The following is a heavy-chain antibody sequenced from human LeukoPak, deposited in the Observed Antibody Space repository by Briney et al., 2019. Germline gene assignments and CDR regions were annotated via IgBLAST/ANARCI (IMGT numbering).Heavy chain of an antibody. CDR1: GGSFSGYY. CDR2: INRSGST. V-gene: IGHV4-34*01. D-gene: IGHD5-12*01. J-gene: IGHJ5*02. Sequence: PSETLSLTCAVYGGSFSGYYWSWIRQPPGKGLEWIGEINRSGSTNYNPSLKSRVTISVDTSKNQFSLKLSSVTAADTAVYYCARVVATNFVGYGVPYNWFDPWGQGTLVTVSS. CDR3: ARVVATNFVGYGVPYNWFDP.